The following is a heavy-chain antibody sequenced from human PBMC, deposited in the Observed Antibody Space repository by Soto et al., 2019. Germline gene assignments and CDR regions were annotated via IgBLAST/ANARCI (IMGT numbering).Heavy chain of an antibody. D-gene: IGHD2-2*01. CDR2: ISSGSTTT. V-gene: IGHV3-48*02. CDR3: ASDHPVPVVPSPNYYYFAY. CDR1: GFTFSSYS. Sequence: PGGSLRLSCEASGFTFSSYSMNWVRQAPGNGLAWISYISSGSTTTYYADSVKGRFTISRDNAKTSLYLQMNSLRDEDTAVYYCASDHPVPVVPSPNYYYFAYWGTGTLVTVSS. J-gene: IGHJ4*02.